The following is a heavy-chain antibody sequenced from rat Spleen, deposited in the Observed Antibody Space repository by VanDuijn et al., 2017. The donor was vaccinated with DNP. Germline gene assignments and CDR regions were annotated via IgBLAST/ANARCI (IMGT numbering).Heavy chain of an antibody. CDR3: GGFGVD. J-gene: IGHJ2*01. Sequence: EVQVLESGGGLVQPGNSLKLSCVTSGFTFSVAWMYWYRQFPERRLEWVARIKAKSDNFGTDYTESVQGRFTISRDDSKRSIYLQMNNLKEEDTAVYYGGGFGVDWGQGVMVTVSS. D-gene: IGHD4-3*01. CDR1: GFTFSVAW. CDR2: IKAKSDNFGT. V-gene: IGHV6-6*01.